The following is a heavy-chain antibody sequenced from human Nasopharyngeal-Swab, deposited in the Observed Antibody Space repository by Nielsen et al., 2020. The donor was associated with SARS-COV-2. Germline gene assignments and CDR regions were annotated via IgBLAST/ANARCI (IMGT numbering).Heavy chain of an antibody. Sequence: SETLSLTCTVSGVSITSQYWSWVRQPPGKGLEWIGEVNHGGDAHYNPSLKSRVTISVATSKNQFSLKLSSVTAADTAVYYCARGGAGVVPAPVLGLGPYYYYYYMDVWGKGTTVTVSS. CDR3: ARGGAGVVPAPVLGLGPYYYYYYMDV. D-gene: IGHD2-2*01. CDR1: GVSITSQY. J-gene: IGHJ6*03. CDR2: VNHGGDA. V-gene: IGHV4-34*01.